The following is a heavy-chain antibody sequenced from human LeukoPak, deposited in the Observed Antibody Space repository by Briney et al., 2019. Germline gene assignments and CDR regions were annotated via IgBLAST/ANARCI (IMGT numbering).Heavy chain of an antibody. CDR2: INQDGSGK. Sequence: GGSLRLSCAASGFTFSDYYMSWVRQAPGKGLEWVANINQDGSGKYYLDSLRGRFTISRNNAKNSLYLQVNSLRAEDTAVYYCVRGVDYWGQGTLVTVSS. V-gene: IGHV3-7*04. CDR1: GFTFSDYY. CDR3: VRGVDY. J-gene: IGHJ4*02.